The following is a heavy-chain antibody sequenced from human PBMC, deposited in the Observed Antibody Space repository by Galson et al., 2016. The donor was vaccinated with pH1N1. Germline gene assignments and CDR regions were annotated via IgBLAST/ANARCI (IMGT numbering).Heavy chain of an antibody. CDR2: VNPIGST. CDR3: ARVDFGGKLGD. CDR1: GGSFSDYY. V-gene: IGHV4-34*01. J-gene: IGHJ4*02. Sequence: SETLSLTCTVYGGSFSDYYWSWIRQPPGKGLEWIGEVNPIGSTIYNPSLNSRVIISADTSRNQFSLKLTSVTAADTAVYFCARVDFGGKLGDWGQGTQVTVSS. D-gene: IGHD3-10*01.